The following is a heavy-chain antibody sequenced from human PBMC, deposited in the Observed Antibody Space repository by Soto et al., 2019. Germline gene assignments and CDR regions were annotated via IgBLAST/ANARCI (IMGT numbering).Heavy chain of an antibody. Sequence: SETLSLTCTVSGDSISSGGHFWTWIRQHPGKGLEWIGYIYHSGTTYYNPSLKSQVTISIDTSQNQFSLKLSSVTAADTAVYYCARDQGGPPYNWFDPWGQGTPVPVSS. V-gene: IGHV4-31*01. D-gene: IGHD3-16*01. CDR1: GDSISSGGHF. CDR3: ARDQGGPPYNWFDP. J-gene: IGHJ5*02. CDR2: IYHSGTT.